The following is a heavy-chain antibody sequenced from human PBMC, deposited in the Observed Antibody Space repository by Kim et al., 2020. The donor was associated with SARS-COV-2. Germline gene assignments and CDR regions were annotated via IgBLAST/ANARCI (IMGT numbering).Heavy chain of an antibody. CDR2: IYYNGNT. D-gene: IGHD6-19*01. Sequence: SETLSLTCTVSGGSISNNYWSWIWQPPGKGLEWIGYIYYNGNTNYNTSLKSRVTISVDTSKNQFSLNLRSVTAADTAVYYCARGGWYSPYWGRGIMVTVSS. CDR3: ARGGWYSPY. V-gene: IGHV4-59*01. CDR1: GGSISNNY. J-gene: IGHJ4*02.